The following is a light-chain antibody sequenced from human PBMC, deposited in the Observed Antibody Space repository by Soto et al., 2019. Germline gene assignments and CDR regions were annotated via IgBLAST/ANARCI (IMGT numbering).Light chain of an antibody. J-gene: IGLJ1*01. CDR2: DNN. CDR3: GTWDSSLSAYV. V-gene: IGLV1-51*01. Sequence: QCLLTQAPSVSAAPRQKFTMSCSGSISNIRNNYVSWYQQLPGTAPKLLIYDNNKRPSGIPDRFSGSKSGTSATLGITGLQTGDEADYYCGTWDSSLSAYVFGTGTKVTVL. CDR1: ISNIRNNY.